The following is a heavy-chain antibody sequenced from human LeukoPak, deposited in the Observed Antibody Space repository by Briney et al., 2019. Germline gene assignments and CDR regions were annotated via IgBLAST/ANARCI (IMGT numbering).Heavy chain of an antibody. CDR1: GSTFTSYY. V-gene: IGHV1-46*01. J-gene: IGHJ4*02. D-gene: IGHD6-6*01. CDR3: ARVGGYGTARRGPFDY. CDR2: INPSGVST. Sequence: GASVKVSCKASGSTFTSYYLHWVRQAPGQGLEWMGIINPSGVSTKYAQKFQGRVTMTRDTSTSTVYMELSSLRSEDTAVYYCARVGGYGTARRGPFDYWGQGTLVTVSS.